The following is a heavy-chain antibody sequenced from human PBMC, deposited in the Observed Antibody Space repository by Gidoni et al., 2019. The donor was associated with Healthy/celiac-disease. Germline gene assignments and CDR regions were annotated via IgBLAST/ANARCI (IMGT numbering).Heavy chain of an antibody. V-gene: IGHV4-34*01. CDR3: ARLSLEGWFDP. J-gene: IGHJ5*02. Sequence: QVQLQQWGAGLLKPSETLSLTCAVYGGSFSGYYWSWIRQPPGKGLEWIGEINHSGSTNYNPSLKSRLTISVDTSKNQFSLKLSSVTAADTAVYYCARLSLEGWFDPWGQGTLVTVSS. CDR2: INHSGST. CDR1: GGSFSGYY.